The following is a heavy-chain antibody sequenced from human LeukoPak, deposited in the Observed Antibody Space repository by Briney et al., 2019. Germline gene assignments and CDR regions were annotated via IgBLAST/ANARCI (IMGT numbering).Heavy chain of an antibody. D-gene: IGHD6-6*01. Sequence: GGSLRLSCAVSRFTFTAAWMSWVRQAPGKGLEWVGRIKSKTDGGTTDYAAPVKGRFTISRDDSKNTLYLQMNSLKTEDTAVYYCTTESSSSDYWGQGTLVTVSS. CDR3: TTESSSSDY. J-gene: IGHJ4*02. CDR2: IKSKTDGGTT. V-gene: IGHV3-15*01. CDR1: RFTFTAAW.